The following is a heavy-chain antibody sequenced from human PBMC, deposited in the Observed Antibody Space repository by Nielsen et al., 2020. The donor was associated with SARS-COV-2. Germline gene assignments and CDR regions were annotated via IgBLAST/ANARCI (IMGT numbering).Heavy chain of an antibody. CDR3: ASSPRSTDDAFDI. V-gene: IGHV4-59*08. J-gene: IGHJ3*02. CDR2: IYYSGST. CDR1: GGSISSYY. Sequence: SETLSLTCTVSGGSISSYYWSWIRQPPGKGLEWIGYIYYSGSTNYNPSLKSRVTISVDTSKNQFSLKLSSVTAADTAVYFCASSPRSTDDAFDIWGQGTMVTVSS.